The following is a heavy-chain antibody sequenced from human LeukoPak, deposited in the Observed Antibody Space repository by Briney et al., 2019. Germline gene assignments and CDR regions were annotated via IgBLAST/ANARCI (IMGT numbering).Heavy chain of an antibody. CDR2: ISYDGSNK. CDR1: GFTFSCYG. CDR3: ARVPLNWNALYYFDY. Sequence: GSLRLSCAASGFTFSCYGMHWVRQAPGKGLEWVAVISYDGSNKYYADSVKGRFTISRDNSKNTLYLQMNSLRAEDTAVYYCARVPLNWNALYYFDYWGQGTLVTVSS. V-gene: IGHV3-30*03. D-gene: IGHD1-20*01. J-gene: IGHJ4*02.